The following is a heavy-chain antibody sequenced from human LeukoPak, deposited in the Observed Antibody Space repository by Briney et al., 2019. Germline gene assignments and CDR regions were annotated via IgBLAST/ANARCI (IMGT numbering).Heavy chain of an antibody. CDR2: MNPNSGNT. Sequence: VASVKVSCKASGYTFTSYDINWVRQATGQGLEGMGWMNPNSGNTGYAQKFKGRVTMTRNTSISTAYMELSSLRSEDTAVYYCAGMVWFGELLEVSWFDPWGQGTLVTVSS. D-gene: IGHD3-10*01. V-gene: IGHV1-8*01. J-gene: IGHJ5*02. CDR3: AGMVWFGELLEVSWFDP. CDR1: GYTFTSYD.